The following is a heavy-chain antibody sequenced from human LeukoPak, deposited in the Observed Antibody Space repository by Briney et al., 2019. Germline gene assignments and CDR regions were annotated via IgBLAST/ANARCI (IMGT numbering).Heavy chain of an antibody. CDR2: ISSSSSHI. D-gene: IGHD3-10*02. J-gene: IGHJ6*04. Sequence: GGSLRLSCAASGFTFSSYSMNWVRQAPGKGLEWVSSISSSSSHIYYADSVKGRFTVSRDNAKNSLYLQMNSLRAEDTAVYYCAELGITMIGGVWGKGTTVTISS. CDR1: GFTFSSYS. CDR3: AELGITMIGGV. V-gene: IGHV3-21*01.